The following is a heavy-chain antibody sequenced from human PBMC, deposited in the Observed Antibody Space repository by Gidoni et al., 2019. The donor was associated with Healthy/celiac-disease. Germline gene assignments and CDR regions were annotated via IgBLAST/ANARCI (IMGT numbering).Heavy chain of an antibody. CDR3: ARGARYCTNGVCYYWFDP. Sequence: QVQLVQSGAEVTKPGASVKVSCKASGDPFTSYDINWVRQATGQGLEWMGWMNANSGNTGYAQKFQGRVTMTRNTSISTAYMELSSLRSEDTAVYYCARGARYCTNGVCYYWFDPWGQGTLVTVSS. D-gene: IGHD2-8*01. J-gene: IGHJ5*02. V-gene: IGHV1-8*01. CDR1: GDPFTSYD. CDR2: MNANSGNT.